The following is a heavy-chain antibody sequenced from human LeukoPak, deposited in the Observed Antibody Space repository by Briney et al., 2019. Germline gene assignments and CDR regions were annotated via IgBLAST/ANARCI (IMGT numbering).Heavy chain of an antibody. V-gene: IGHV4-39*01. CDR3: ASYVLRFLEWLLYFDY. CDR2: LYYSGRT. Sequence: SETLSLTCTFSGGSISSSSYYWGWIRQPPGKGLEWIGSLYYSGRTYYNPSLKGRLTISIDTSKNQSSLKLSSVTAADTAVYYCASYVLRFLEWLLYFDYWGQGTLVTVSS. CDR1: GGSISSSSYY. D-gene: IGHD3-3*01. J-gene: IGHJ4*02.